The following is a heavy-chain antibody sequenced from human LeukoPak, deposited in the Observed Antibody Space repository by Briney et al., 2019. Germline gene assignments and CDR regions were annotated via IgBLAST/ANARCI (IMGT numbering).Heavy chain of an antibody. D-gene: IGHD1-14*01. CDR1: GYTFTSYG. CDR3: ASPGGSYYYYGMDV. V-gene: IGHV1-18*01. CDR2: ISAYNGNT. Sequence: ASVKVSCKASGYTFTSYGISWVRQAPGQGLEWMGWISAYNGNTNYAQKFQGRVTMTRDTSISTAYMELSRLRSDDTAVYYCASPGGSYYYYGMDVWGQGTTVTVSS. J-gene: IGHJ6*02.